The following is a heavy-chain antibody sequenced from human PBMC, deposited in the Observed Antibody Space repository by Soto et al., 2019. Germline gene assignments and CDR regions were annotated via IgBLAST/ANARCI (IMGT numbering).Heavy chain of an antibody. J-gene: IGHJ4*02. D-gene: IGHD2-15*01. CDR1: GYTFTSYG. CDR2: ISAYNGNT. V-gene: IGHV1-18*01. Sequence: QVQLVQSGAEVKKPGASVKVSCKASGYTFTSYGISWVRQAPGQGLEWMGWISAYNGNTNNAQKHQGRVTMTTDTSTSTDYMELRSXRSDDTAVYYCARDACSGGSCYLFDYWGQGTLVTVSS. CDR3: ARDACSGGSCYLFDY.